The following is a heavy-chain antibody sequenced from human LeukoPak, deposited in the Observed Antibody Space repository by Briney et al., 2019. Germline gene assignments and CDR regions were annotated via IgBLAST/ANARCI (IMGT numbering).Heavy chain of an antibody. CDR2: IFYSGST. CDR1: GGSISSYY. V-gene: IGHV4-59*12. Sequence: SETLSLTCTVSGGSISSYYWSWIRQPPGKGLEWIGYIFYSGSTNYNPSLKSRVTMSVDTSKNQFSLKLSSVTAADTAVYYCARMPDDPSMDWFDPWGQGTLVTVSS. D-gene: IGHD2/OR15-2a*01. J-gene: IGHJ5*02. CDR3: ARMPDDPSMDWFDP.